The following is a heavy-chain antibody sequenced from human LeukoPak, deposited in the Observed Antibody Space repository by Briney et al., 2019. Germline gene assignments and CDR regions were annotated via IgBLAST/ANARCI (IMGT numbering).Heavy chain of an antibody. J-gene: IGHJ4*02. CDR1: GYTFTSYG. V-gene: IGHV1-18*01. CDR2: ISAYNGNT. D-gene: IGHD1-26*01. CDR3: ARYPVSGSYGWWDY. Sequence: ASVKVSCKASGYTFTSYGISWVRQAPGQGLEWMGWISAYNGNTNYAQKFQGRVTITADESTSTAYMELSSLRSEDTAVYYCARYPVSGSYGWWDYWGQGTLVTVSS.